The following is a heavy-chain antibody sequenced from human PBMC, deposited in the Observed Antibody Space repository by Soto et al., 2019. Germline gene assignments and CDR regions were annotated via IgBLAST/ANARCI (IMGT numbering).Heavy chain of an antibody. CDR2: IDWDDTK. CDR1: GFSLSTSGIC. D-gene: IGHD6-19*01. J-gene: IGHJ4*02. Sequence: SGPTLVNPTQTFTLTCTFFGFSLSTSGICVSWIRQPPGKALKWLALIDWDDTKYYSTSLKTRLTISKDTSKSQVVLTMTNMDPVDTATYYCARILGSQRPHYFDYWGQGTLVTVSS. V-gene: IGHV2-70*01. CDR3: ARILGSQRPHYFDY.